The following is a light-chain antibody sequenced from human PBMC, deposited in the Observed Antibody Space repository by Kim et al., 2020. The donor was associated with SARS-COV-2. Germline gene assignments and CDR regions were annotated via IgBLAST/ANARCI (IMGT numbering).Light chain of an antibody. J-gene: IGLJ3*02. Sequence: QTSTLSLTGRRSNGRNTPVPWLQQVPGTPPHLLMSNEKQRPSGFPDRFSASKSGTSASLAISGLQSEDEAVYYCGSWDDSLSGRVFGGGTQLTVL. CDR2: NEK. CDR1: RSNGRNTP. V-gene: IGLV1-44*01. CDR3: GSWDDSLSGRV.